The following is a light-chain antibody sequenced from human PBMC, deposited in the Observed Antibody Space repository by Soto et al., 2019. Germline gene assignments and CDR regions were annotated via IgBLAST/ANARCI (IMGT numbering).Light chain of an antibody. CDR3: QQYGSAWT. CDR1: QSVSSSY. J-gene: IGKJ1*01. V-gene: IGKV3-20*01. Sequence: EIVLTQSPGTLSLSPGERATLSCRASQSVSSSYLVWYQQKVGQAPRLLIYDASSRATGTPDRFSGSGSGTDFTLTISRLEAEDFAVYYCQQYGSAWTFGQGTKVEIK. CDR2: DAS.